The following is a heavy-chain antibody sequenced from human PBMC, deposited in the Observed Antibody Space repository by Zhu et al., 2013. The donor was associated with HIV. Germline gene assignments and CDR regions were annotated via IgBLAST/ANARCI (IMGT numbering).Heavy chain of an antibody. D-gene: IGHD6-13*01. J-gene: IGHJ4*02. CDR2: INPNSGGT. CDR3: ARRNSAAAAAYYFDY. Sequence: QVQLVQSGAEVKKPGASVKVSCKASGYTFTGYYMHWVRQAPGQGLEWMGWINPNSGGTNYAQKFQGRVTMTRDTSISTAYMELSRLRSDDTAVYYCARRNSAAAAAYYFDYWGQGTLVTVSS. CDR1: GYTFTGYY. V-gene: IGHV1-2*02.